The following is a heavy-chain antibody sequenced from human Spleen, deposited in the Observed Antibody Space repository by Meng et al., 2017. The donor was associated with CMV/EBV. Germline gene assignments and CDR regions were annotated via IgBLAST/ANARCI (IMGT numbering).Heavy chain of an antibody. J-gene: IGHJ4*02. CDR3: AREVGATDYFDY. CDR1: GFSFDDYV. V-gene: IGHV3-20*04. Sequence: GGSLRLSCAASGFSFDDYVMSWVRQVPGKGLEWISGINWNGGTSGYVDSVRGRFTVSRDNAKNSLYLQMNSLRAEDTAVYYCAREVGATDYFDYWGQGTLVTVSS. D-gene: IGHD1-26*01. CDR2: INWNGGTS.